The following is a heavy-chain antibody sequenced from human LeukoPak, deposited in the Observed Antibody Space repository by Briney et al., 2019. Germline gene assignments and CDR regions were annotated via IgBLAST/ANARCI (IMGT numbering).Heavy chain of an antibody. J-gene: IGHJ4*02. CDR3: AKGSQRWLQVRPILYFDY. CDR2: IKQDGSEK. V-gene: IGHV3-7*03. Sequence: PGGSLRLSCAASAFSLNAYNMNWVRQAPGKGLEWVANIKQDGSEKYYVDSVKGRFTISRDNAKNSLYLQMNSLRAEDTAVYYCAKGSQRWLQVRPILYFDYWGQGTLVTVSS. D-gene: IGHD5-24*01. CDR1: AFSLNAYN.